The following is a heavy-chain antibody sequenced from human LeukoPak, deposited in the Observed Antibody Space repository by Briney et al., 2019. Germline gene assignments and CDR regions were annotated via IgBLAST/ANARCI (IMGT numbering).Heavy chain of an antibody. J-gene: IGHJ4*02. V-gene: IGHV3-53*01. CDR3: ARDSGDNSYDY. D-gene: IGHD3-10*01. CDR2: IYSGGST. CDR1: GFTVSSNY. Sequence: PGGSLRLSCAASGFTVSSNYMSWVRQAPGKGLEWVSVIYSGGSTYYADSVKGRFAISRDNSKNTLYLQMNSLRAGDTAVYYCARDSGDNSYDYWGQGTLVTVSS.